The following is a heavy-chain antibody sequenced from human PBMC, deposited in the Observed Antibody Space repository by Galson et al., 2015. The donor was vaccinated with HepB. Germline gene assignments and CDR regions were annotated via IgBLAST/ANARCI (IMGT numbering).Heavy chain of an antibody. V-gene: IGHV1-3*01. D-gene: IGHD3-10*01. Sequence: SVKVSCKASGYSLTNYAMNWVRQAPGQGLEWMGWINPNNGDTIYSHKFQDRVTITRDMSASGLYMELSSLRSEDTAVYYCARGYGSGSYLIQYWGQETQLTVST. J-gene: IGHJ4*02. CDR3: ARGYGSGSYLIQY. CDR1: GYSLTNYA. CDR2: INPNNGDT.